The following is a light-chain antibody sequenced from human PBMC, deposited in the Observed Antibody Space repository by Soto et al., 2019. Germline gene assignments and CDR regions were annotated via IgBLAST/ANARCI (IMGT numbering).Light chain of an antibody. CDR3: TSHAGPINSPYI. CDR1: SSTVGSNH. Sequence: QSVLTQPPSASGTPGQRVTISCSGYSSTVGSNHVYWYQKFPGMAPKLLISKNNQRPSGVPDRFSGSKSGTSASLAISGLRSEDEADYYSTSHAGPINSPYIFETGTKVTVL. V-gene: IGLV1-47*01. J-gene: IGLJ1*01. CDR2: KNN.